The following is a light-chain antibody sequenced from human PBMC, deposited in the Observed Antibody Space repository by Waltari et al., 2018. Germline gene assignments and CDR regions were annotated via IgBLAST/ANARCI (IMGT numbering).Light chain of an antibody. V-gene: IGLV3-21*01. CDR3: QVWDANNEPGL. CDR2: YDS. Sequence: SYVLTQPPSVSVAPGDTARITCGGNNIGTKSVPWYRQKPGQAPVLVISYDSDRPSGIPERFSGSNSGDTATLTISRVEAGDEADYYCQVWDANNEPGLFGTGTEVTV. J-gene: IGLJ1*01. CDR1: NIGTKS.